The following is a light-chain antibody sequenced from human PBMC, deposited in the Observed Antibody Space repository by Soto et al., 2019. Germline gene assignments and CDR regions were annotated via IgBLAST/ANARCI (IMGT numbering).Light chain of an antibody. Sequence: ETVLTQSPGTLSLSPGERATLSCRASQSVSNNYLAWYQQKPGQAPRLLIYDASNRATGIPARFSGSGSGTDFTLTISRLEPEDFAVYYCQQRSNWPPWTFGQGTKV. V-gene: IGKV3D-20*02. CDR2: DAS. J-gene: IGKJ1*01. CDR1: QSVSNNY. CDR3: QQRSNWPPWT.